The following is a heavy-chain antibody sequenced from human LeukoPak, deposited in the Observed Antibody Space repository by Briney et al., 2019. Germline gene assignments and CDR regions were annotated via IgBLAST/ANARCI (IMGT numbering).Heavy chain of an antibody. Sequence: GGSLRLSCAASGFTSSSYSLNWVRQAPGKGLEWVSSISSTSNYIFYADSVKGRFTISRDNAKNSLYLQMNSLRAEDSAVYYCARDLVLSGFDYWGQGTLVIVSS. CDR2: ISSTSNYI. CDR1: GFTSSSYS. CDR3: ARDLVLSGFDY. V-gene: IGHV3-21*01. J-gene: IGHJ4*02. D-gene: IGHD2-8*01.